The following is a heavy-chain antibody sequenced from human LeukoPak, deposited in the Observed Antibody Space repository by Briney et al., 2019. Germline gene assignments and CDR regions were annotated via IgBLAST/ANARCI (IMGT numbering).Heavy chain of an antibody. D-gene: IGHD6-13*01. CDR1: GFTFSSYA. CDR2: ISGSGGST. V-gene: IGHV3-23*01. Sequence: SGGSLRLSCAASGFTFSSYAMSWVRQAPGKGLEWVSAISGSGGSTYYADSVKGRFTISRDNSKNTLYLQMNSLRAEDTAVYYCAKDLLQQLVPRSSDHWGQGTLVTVSS. CDR3: AKDLLQQLVPRSSDH. J-gene: IGHJ4*02.